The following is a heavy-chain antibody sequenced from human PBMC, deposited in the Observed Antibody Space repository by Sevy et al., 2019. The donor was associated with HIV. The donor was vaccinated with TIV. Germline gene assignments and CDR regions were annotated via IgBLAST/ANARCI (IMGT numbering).Heavy chain of an antibody. V-gene: IGHV3-48*02. CDR3: ARVSSYSSSWYILDDYGMDV. CDR1: GFTFSSYS. D-gene: IGHD6-13*01. J-gene: IGHJ6*02. Sequence: GGSLRLSCAASGFTFSSYSMNWVRQAPGKGLEWVSYISSSSSTIYYADSVKGRFTISRDNAKNSLYLQMNSLRDEDTAVYYCARVSSYSSSWYILDDYGMDVRGQGTTVTVSS. CDR2: ISSSSSTI.